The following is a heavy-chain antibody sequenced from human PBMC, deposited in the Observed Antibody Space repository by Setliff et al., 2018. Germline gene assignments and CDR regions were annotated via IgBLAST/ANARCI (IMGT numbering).Heavy chain of an antibody. CDR3: ARYSSGWFFDY. V-gene: IGHV3-23*03. CDR1: GFMFSTYA. D-gene: IGHD6-19*01. Sequence: GGSLRLSCAASGFMFSTYAMSWVRQAPGKGLEWVSVLYSGDSSTHYADSVKGRFTISRDPSRNTLFLEMNTLSADDTAVYFCARYSSGWFFDYWGQGTPVTVSS. J-gene: IGHJ4*02. CDR2: LYSGDSST.